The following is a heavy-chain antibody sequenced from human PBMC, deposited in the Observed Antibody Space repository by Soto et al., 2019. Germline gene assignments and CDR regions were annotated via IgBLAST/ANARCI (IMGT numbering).Heavy chain of an antibody. Sequence: GASVKVSCKASGGTFSSYAISWVRQAPGQGLEWMGGIIPIFGTANYAQKFQGRVTITADKSTSTAYMELSSLRSEDTAVYYCARDLYPASHYYDSSGYYRLLNSFWLYWGQGTLVTVSS. V-gene: IGHV1-69*06. D-gene: IGHD3-22*01. CDR1: GGTFSSYA. CDR2: IIPIFGTA. J-gene: IGHJ4*02. CDR3: ARDLYPASHYYDSSGYYRLLNSFWLY.